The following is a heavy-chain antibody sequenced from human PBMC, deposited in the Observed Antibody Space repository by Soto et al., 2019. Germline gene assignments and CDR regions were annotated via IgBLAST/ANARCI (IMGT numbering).Heavy chain of an antibody. J-gene: IGHJ3*02. CDR2: INAGNGNT. Sequence: GASVKVSCKASGYTFTSYAMHWVRQAPGQRLEWKGWINAGNGNTKYSQKFQGRVTITRDTSASTAYMELSSLRSEDTAVYYCASEYCSGGSCYPADAFDIWGQGTMVTVSS. D-gene: IGHD2-15*01. CDR1: GYTFTSYA. V-gene: IGHV1-3*01. CDR3: ASEYCSGGSCYPADAFDI.